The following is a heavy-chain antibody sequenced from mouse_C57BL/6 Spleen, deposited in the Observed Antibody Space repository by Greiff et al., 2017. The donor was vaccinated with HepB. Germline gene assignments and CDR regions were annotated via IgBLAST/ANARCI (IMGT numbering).Heavy chain of an antibody. CDR3: ARGFAGWAPDY. CDR1: GYTFTSYW. CDR2: IHPNSGST. J-gene: IGHJ2*01. V-gene: IGHV1-64*01. D-gene: IGHD1-1*02. Sequence: QVQLKQPGAELVKPGASVKLSCKASGYTFTSYWMHWVKQRPGQGLEWIGMIHPNSGSTNYNEKFKSKATLTVDKSSSTAYMQLSSLTSEDSAVYYCARGFAGWAPDYWGQGTTLTVSS.